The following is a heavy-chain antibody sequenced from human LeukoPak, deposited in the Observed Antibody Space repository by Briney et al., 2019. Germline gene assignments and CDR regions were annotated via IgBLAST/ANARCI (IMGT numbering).Heavy chain of an antibody. V-gene: IGHV4-4*02. CDR3: ARSGHCYYYGMDV. Sequence: SGTLSLTCAVSGGSISSSNWWSWVRQPPGKGLEWIGEIYHSGSTNYNPSLKSRVTISVDKSKNQFSLKLSSVTAADTAVYYCARSGHCYYYGMDVWGQGTTVTVSS. J-gene: IGHJ6*02. CDR2: IYHSGST. D-gene: IGHD1-14*01. CDR1: GGSISSSNW.